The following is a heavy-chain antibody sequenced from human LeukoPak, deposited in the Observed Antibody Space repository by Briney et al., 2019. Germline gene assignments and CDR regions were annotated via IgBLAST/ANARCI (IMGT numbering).Heavy chain of an antibody. CDR1: GYTFTSYY. Sequence: ASVRVSCKASGYTFTSYYMHWVRQAPGQGLEWMGIINPSGGSTSYAQKFQGRVTMTRDTSTSTVYMELSSLRSEDTAVYYCARVADYCSSTSCYLFDYWGQGTLVTVSS. CDR3: ARVADYCSSTSCYLFDY. CDR2: INPSGGST. J-gene: IGHJ4*02. D-gene: IGHD2-2*01. V-gene: IGHV1-46*01.